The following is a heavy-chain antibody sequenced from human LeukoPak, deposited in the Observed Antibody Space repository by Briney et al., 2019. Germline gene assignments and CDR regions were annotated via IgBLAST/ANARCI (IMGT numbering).Heavy chain of an antibody. CDR1: GGSISSGGYY. CDR2: IYYSGST. Sequence: SETLSLTCTVSGGSISSGGYYWSWSRQHPGKGLEWIGYIYYSGSTYYNPSLKSRVTISVDTSKNQFSLKLSSVTAADTAVYYCARATYYYDSSGYQPGRPDAFDIWGQGTMVTVSS. CDR3: ARATYYYDSSGYQPGRPDAFDI. V-gene: IGHV4-31*03. J-gene: IGHJ3*02. D-gene: IGHD3-22*01.